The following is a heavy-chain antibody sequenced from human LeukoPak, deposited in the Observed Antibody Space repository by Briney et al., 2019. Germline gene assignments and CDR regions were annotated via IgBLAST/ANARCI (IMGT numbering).Heavy chain of an antibody. Sequence: GGSLRLSCAASGFSLSNFGIHWVRQTPARGLEWMAFIHSDGNMKNYADSVKGRFSIFRDTSTNTVYLQMSGLGAEDTAVYYCAKDRPYFDYWGQGNLVTVSS. CDR1: GFSLSNFG. CDR3: AKDRPYFDY. CDR2: IHSDGNMK. V-gene: IGHV3-30*02. J-gene: IGHJ4*02.